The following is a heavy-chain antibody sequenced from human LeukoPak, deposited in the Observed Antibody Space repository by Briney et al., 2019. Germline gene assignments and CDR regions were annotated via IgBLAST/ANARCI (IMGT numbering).Heavy chain of an antibody. Sequence: SETLSLTCAVYGGSFSGYYWSWIRQPPGKGLEWIGSIYYSGSTYYNPSLKSRVTISVDTSKNQFSLKLSSVTAADTAVYYCARDLAAGTIIDYWGQGTLVTVSS. CDR3: ARDLAAGTIIDY. CDR2: IYYSGST. D-gene: IGHD6-13*01. J-gene: IGHJ4*02. V-gene: IGHV4-34*01. CDR1: GGSFSGYY.